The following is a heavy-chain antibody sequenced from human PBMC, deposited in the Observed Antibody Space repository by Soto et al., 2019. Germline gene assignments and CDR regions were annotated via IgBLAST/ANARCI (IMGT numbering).Heavy chain of an antibody. J-gene: IGHJ5*02. CDR3: ARTGSSSWFWFDP. V-gene: IGHV1-3*01. CDR2: INAGNGNT. D-gene: IGHD6-13*01. CDR1: GYTLTSYA. Sequence: ASVKVSCKASGYTLTSYAIHWVRQAPGQRLEWMGWINAGNGNTKYSQKFQGRVTITRDTSASTAYMELSSLRSGDTAVYYCARTGSSSWFWFDPWGQGTLVTVSS.